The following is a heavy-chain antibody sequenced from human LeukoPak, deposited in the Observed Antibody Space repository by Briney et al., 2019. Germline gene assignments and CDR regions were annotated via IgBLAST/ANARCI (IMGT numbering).Heavy chain of an antibody. CDR3: ARDSDHYDASGFSLYYFDS. J-gene: IGHJ4*02. CDR2: ISSGSSTI. Sequence: GGSLRLSCVNSGFTFRSYSKNWVRQAPGKGLEWVAYISSGSSTIYHADSVKDRFTISRDNARNYLYLQMNSLRAEDTAVYYCARDSDHYDASGFSLYYFDSWGQGTLVTVSS. V-gene: IGHV3-48*01. CDR1: GFTFRSYS. D-gene: IGHD3-22*01.